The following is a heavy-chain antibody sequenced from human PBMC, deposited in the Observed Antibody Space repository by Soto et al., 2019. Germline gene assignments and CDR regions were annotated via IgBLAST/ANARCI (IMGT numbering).Heavy chain of an antibody. Sequence: QVQLVQSGAEVKKPGASVKVSCKASGYTFTSYYMHWVRQAPGQGLEWMGIINPSDGGTTYAQKSQVRGTMTSDTSMSTVYMELSSLRSEDTAVYYCARDPRRTGSRFDYRGQGALVTVSS. V-gene: IGHV1-46*01. CDR2: INPSDGGT. D-gene: IGHD3-10*01. J-gene: IGHJ4*02. CDR3: ARDPRRTGSRFDY. CDR1: GYTFTSYY.